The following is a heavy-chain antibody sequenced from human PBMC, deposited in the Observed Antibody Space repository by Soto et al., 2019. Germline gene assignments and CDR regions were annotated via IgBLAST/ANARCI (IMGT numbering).Heavy chain of an antibody. V-gene: IGHV3-48*01. D-gene: IGHD2-15*01. J-gene: IGHJ3*02. CDR3: ARDLLGYCSGGSCYSSDAFDI. CDR2: ISSSSTI. Sequence: GGSLRLSCAASGFTFSSYSMNWVRQAPGRGLEWVSYISSSSTIYYADSVKGRFTISRDNAKNSLYLQMNSLRAEDTAVYYCARDLLGYCSGGSCYSSDAFDIWGQGTMVTVSS. CDR1: GFTFSSYS.